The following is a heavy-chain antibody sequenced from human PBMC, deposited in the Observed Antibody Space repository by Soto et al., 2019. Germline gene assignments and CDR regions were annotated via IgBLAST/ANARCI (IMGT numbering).Heavy chain of an antibody. J-gene: IGHJ4*02. Sequence: GGSLRLSCVASGFTISSYWMTWVRQAPGKGLEWVANIKQDGTEKFYVDSVKGRSTISRDNAKNSLYLQMTNMDPVDTATYYCARIRNTRGSGWYYFDYWGQGTLVTVSS. CDR1: GFTISSYW. V-gene: IGHV3-7*05. CDR2: IKQDGTEK. D-gene: IGHD6-19*01. CDR3: ARIRNTRGSGWYYFDY.